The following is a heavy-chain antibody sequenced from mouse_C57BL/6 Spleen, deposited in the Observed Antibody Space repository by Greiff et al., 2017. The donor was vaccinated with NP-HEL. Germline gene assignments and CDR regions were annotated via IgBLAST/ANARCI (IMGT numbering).Heavy chain of an antibody. J-gene: IGHJ2*01. CDR1: GFNIKDYY. CDR2: IDPEDGET. D-gene: IGHD1-1*01. CDR3: ASIYYYGSSPLDY. V-gene: IGHV14-2*01. Sequence: DVKLVESGAELVKPGASVKLSCTASGFNIKDYYMHWVKQRTEQGLEWIGRIDPEDGETKYAPKFQGKATITADTSSNTAYLQLSSLTSEDTAVYYCASIYYYGSSPLDYWGQGTTLTVSS.